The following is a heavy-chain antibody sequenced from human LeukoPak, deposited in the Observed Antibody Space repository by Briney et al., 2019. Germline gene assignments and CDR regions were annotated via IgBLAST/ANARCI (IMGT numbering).Heavy chain of an antibody. J-gene: IGHJ4*02. Sequence: GGSLRLSCAASGITVGRNYMSWVRQAPGKGLEWVSIIYDGGATYYADSVKGRFTISRDNSKNTLYLQMNSLRAEDTAVYYCVRDIVPYSSNWYYFDYWGQGTLVTVSS. CDR1: GITVGRNY. D-gene: IGHD6-13*01. V-gene: IGHV3-66*01. CDR3: VRDIVPYSSNWYYFDY. CDR2: IYDGGAT.